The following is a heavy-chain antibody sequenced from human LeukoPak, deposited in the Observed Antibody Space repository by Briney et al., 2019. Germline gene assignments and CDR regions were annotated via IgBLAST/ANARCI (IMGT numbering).Heavy chain of an antibody. CDR3: AKDKMAYSTSSWDY. V-gene: IGHV3-30*18. J-gene: IGHJ4*02. CDR2: ISYDGGTK. D-gene: IGHD6-6*01. Sequence: PGGSLRLSCAASGFAFSNYAMHWVRQAPGKGLEWVAVISYDGGTKYYANSVKGRFTISRDNSKNTLYLQMKSLRAEDTAVYYCAKDKMAYSTSSWDYWGQGTLVTVSS. CDR1: GFAFSNYA.